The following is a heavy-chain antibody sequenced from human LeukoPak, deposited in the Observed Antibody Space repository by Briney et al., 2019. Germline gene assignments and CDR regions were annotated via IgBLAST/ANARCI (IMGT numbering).Heavy chain of an antibody. D-gene: IGHD3-9*01. Sequence: PGGSLRLSCAASGFTFSSYGMHWVRQAPGKGLEWVAFIRYDGSNKYYADSVKGRFTISRDNSKNTLYLQMNSLRAEDTAVYYCAKGAYYDILTGYIPEYYFDYWGQGTLVTVSS. CDR3: AKGAYYDILTGYIPEYYFDY. V-gene: IGHV3-30*02. CDR2: IRYDGSNK. CDR1: GFTFSSYG. J-gene: IGHJ4*02.